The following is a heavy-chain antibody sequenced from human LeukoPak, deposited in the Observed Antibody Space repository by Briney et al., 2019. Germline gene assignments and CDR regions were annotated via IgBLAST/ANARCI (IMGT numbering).Heavy chain of an antibody. CDR1: GFTFSNYA. D-gene: IGHD2-15*01. J-gene: IGHJ4*02. CDR2: ISYDGSNK. V-gene: IGHV3-30-3*01. Sequence: PGGSLRLSCTASGFTFSNYAIHWVRQAPGKGLEWVAVISYDGSNKYYADSVKGRFTISRDNSKNTLYLQMNSLRAEDTAVYYCARGKPLTDIVVVVAAFDYWGQGTLVTVSS. CDR3: ARGKPLTDIVVVVAAFDY.